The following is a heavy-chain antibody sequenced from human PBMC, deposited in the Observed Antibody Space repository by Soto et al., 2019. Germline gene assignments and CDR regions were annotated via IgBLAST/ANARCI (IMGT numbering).Heavy chain of an antibody. CDR1: GYTFTYYY. J-gene: IGHJ1*01. Sequence: SVKVSFKASGYTFTYYYMHWVRQAPGQGLEWMGWINPTSGGTNYAQRFQGRVTMTRDTSISTAYMELSRLRSDDTAVYYCAREGSSSSKYFQHWGQGTLVTVSS. CDR3: AREGSSSSKYFQH. CDR2: INPTSGGT. V-gene: IGHV1-2*02. D-gene: IGHD6-6*01.